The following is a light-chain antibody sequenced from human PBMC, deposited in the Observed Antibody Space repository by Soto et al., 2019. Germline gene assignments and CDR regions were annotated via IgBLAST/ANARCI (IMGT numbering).Light chain of an antibody. Sequence: QTVVTQEPSLTVSPGGTVTLTCATSTGAVTSGYYPNWFQQKPGQAPRALIYSTNNKYSWTPARFSGSLVGGKAALTLSGVQPEDEADYYCLLYYGGQLGVFGGGTQLTVL. CDR2: STN. CDR1: TGAVTSGYY. CDR3: LLYYGGQLGV. J-gene: IGLJ2*01. V-gene: IGLV7-43*01.